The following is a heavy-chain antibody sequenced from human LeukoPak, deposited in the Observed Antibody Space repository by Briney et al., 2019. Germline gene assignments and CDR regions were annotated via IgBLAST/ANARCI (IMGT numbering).Heavy chain of an antibody. V-gene: IGHV1-2*02. Sequence: GASVKVSCKASGYTFTGYYLHWVRQAPGQGLEWMGWINPKIGGTNYAQKFQGRVTMTRDTSISTAYMELTRLRSDDTAVYYCASMGTTGTTVPFYYYYDMDVWGQGTTVTVSS. D-gene: IGHD1-1*01. J-gene: IGHJ6*02. CDR1: GYTFTGYY. CDR2: INPKIGGT. CDR3: ASMGTTGTTVPFYYYYDMDV.